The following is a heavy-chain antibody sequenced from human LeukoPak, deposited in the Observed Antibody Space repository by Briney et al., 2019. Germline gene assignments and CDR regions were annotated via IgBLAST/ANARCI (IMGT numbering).Heavy chain of an antibody. Sequence: GGSLRLSCAASGFTFSSYWMHWVRQAPGKGLVWVSRINSDGSSTSYADSVKGRSTISRDNAKNSLYLQMNGLRAEDTAVYYCARDRIQLWSHDYWGQGTLVTVSS. CDR1: GFTFSSYW. CDR2: INSDGSST. D-gene: IGHD5-18*01. J-gene: IGHJ4*02. CDR3: ARDRIQLWSHDY. V-gene: IGHV3-74*01.